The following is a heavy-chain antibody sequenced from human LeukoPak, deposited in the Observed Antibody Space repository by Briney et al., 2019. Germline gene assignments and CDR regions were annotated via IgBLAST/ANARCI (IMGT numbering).Heavy chain of an antibody. CDR2: IIPIFGPA. Sequence: SVKVPCKASGGTFSSYAISWVRQAPGQGLEWMGGIIPIFGPANYAQKFQGRVTITADESTSTAYMELSSLRSEDTAVYYCARGRERGSSSSFTDYWGQGTLVIVSS. V-gene: IGHV1-69*13. J-gene: IGHJ4*02. D-gene: IGHD6-6*01. CDR3: ARGRERGSSSSFTDY. CDR1: GGTFSSYA.